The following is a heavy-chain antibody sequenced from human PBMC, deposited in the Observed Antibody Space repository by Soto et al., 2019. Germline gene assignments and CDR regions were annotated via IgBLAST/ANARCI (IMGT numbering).Heavy chain of an antibody. Sequence: GESRKISCXGSGYSFAGYWITWVRQKPGKGLEWMGRIDPSDSLTYYSPSFRGHVTISVTKSITTVFLQWSSLRASDTAMYYCARKIYDSDTGPNFQYYFDSWGQGTPVTVSS. V-gene: IGHV5-10-1*01. CDR2: IDPSDSLT. D-gene: IGHD3-22*01. J-gene: IGHJ4*02. CDR1: GYSFAGYW. CDR3: ARKIYDSDTGPNFQYYFDS.